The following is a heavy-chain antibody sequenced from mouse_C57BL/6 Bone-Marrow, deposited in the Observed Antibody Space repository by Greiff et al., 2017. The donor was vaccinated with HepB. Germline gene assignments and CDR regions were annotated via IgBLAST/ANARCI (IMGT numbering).Heavy chain of an antibody. CDR2: IYPRSGNT. V-gene: IGHV1-81*01. D-gene: IGHD2-1*01. CDR3: GPLLWYPMDY. CDR1: GYTFTSYG. J-gene: IGHJ4*01. Sequence: QVQLQQSGAELARPGASVKLPCKASGYTFTSYGISWVKQRTGQGLEWIGEIYPRSGNTYYNEKFKGKATLTADKSSSTAYMELRSLTSEDSAVYVCGPLLWYPMDYWGQGTSVTGSS.